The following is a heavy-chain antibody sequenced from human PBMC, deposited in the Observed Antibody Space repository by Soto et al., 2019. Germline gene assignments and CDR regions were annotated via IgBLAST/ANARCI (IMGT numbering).Heavy chain of an antibody. CDR1: GGSFSGYQ. CDR3: ARGGVSSSPDAFDV. J-gene: IGHJ3*01. V-gene: IGHV4-34*01. CDR2: INHSGRT. D-gene: IGHD6-13*01. Sequence: SETLSLTCAVYGGSFSGYQWNWIRQPPGKGLEWIGEINHSGRTNYNSSLKSRLTISVDTSRNQFSLNLNSVTAADTAVYYCARGGVSSSPDAFDVWGQGTVVPV.